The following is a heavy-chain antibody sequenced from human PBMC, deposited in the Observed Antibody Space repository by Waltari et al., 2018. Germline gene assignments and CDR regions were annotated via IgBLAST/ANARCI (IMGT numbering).Heavy chain of an antibody. CDR2: INSDGSST. D-gene: IGHD3-16*01. CDR1: GFTFSSDW. V-gene: IGHV3-74*01. J-gene: IGHJ4*02. Sequence: EVQLVESGGGLVQPGGSVRLPCAASGFTFSSDWMPWVRQAPGKGLVWVSRINSDGSSTSYADSVKGRFTISRDNAKNTLYLQMNSLRAEDTAVYYCARGGAMADPIDYWGQGTLVTVSS. CDR3: ARGGAMADPIDY.